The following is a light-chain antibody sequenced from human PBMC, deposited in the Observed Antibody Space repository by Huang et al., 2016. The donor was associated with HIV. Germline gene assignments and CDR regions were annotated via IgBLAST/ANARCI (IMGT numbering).Light chain of an antibody. CDR3: QQYGNSLFT. Sequence: EIVLTQSPGTLSLSPGERATLSCRASQRVSSSYLAWYQQKPGQAPRPLIYGASSRATGISDRFSGSGSGTDFTLTISRLEPEDFAVYYCQQYGNSLFTFGPGTKVDI. V-gene: IGKV3-20*01. CDR2: GAS. CDR1: QRVSSSY. J-gene: IGKJ3*01.